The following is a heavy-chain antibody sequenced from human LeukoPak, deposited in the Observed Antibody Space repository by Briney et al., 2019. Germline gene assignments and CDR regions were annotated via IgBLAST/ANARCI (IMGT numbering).Heavy chain of an antibody. V-gene: IGHV4-59*01. J-gene: IGHJ6*02. CDR3: ARDSSSSRAAYYYGMDV. D-gene: IGHD6-13*01. CDR2: IYYSGST. Sequence: MSSETLSLTCTVSGGSISSYYWSWIRQPPGKGLEWIGYIYYSGSTNYNPSLKSRVTISVDTSKNQFTLKLSSVTAADTAVYYCARDSSSSRAAYYYGMDVWGQGTTVTVSS. CDR1: GGSISSYY.